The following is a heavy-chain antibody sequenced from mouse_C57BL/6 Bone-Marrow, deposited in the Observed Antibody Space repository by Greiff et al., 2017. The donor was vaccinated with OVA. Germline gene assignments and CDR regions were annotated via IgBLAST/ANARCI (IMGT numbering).Heavy chain of an antibody. CDR3: ARNAYYSNYDYYAMDY. J-gene: IGHJ4*01. CDR1: GYSITSGYY. Sequence: EVQLQESGPGLVKPSQSLSLTCSVTGYSITSGYYWNWIRQFPGNKLEWMGYISYDGSNNYNPSLKNRISITRDTSKNQFFLKLNSVTTEDTATYHCARNAYYSNYDYYAMDYWGQGTSVTVSS. V-gene: IGHV3-6*01. CDR2: ISYDGSN. D-gene: IGHD2-5*01.